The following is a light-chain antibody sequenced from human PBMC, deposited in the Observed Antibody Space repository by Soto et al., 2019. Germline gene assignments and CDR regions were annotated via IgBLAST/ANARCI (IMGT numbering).Light chain of an antibody. CDR1: QSVSSSY. CDR2: AAS. Sequence: EIVLTQSPGTLSFSPGERATLSCRASQSVSSSYLAWYQQKRGQAPRLLIYAASSRATGTPDRFSGSGSGTDFTLTISRLEPEDFAVYYCQQYGSSSWTFGQGTKVDIK. J-gene: IGKJ1*01. V-gene: IGKV3-20*01. CDR3: QQYGSSSWT.